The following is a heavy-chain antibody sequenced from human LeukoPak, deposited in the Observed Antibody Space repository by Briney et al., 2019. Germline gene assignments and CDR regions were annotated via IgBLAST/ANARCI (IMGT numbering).Heavy chain of an antibody. CDR2: VFHSGTT. D-gene: IGHD5-24*01. Sequence: SETLSLTCNVSGDSLTSNFWSWIRQTPGKGLEWIGYVFHSGTTNYSPSLKSRVTISLDTSKKQIYLRLASVTAADTALYYCARRMATVTDAFDIWGRGTMVSVSP. CDR1: GDSLTSNF. V-gene: IGHV4-59*08. CDR3: ARRMATVTDAFDI. J-gene: IGHJ3*02.